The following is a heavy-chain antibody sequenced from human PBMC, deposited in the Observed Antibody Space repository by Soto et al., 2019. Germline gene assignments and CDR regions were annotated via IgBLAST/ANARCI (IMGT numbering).Heavy chain of an antibody. CDR1: GASLSYFY. V-gene: IGHV4-4*07. J-gene: IGHJ4*02. Sequence: SETLSLTCTVSGASLSYFYWSWIRQPAGKGPEWIGRIYATGSTNYNPSLQSRVTMSVDASKNQFSLKLSSVTAADTAVYYCARGSKPVDYWGQGTLVTVSS. D-gene: IGHD4-4*01. CDR3: ARGSKPVDY. CDR2: IYATGST.